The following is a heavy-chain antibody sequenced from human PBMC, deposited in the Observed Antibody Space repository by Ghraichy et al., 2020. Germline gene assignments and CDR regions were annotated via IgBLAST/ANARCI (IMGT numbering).Heavy chain of an antibody. J-gene: IGHJ4*02. Sequence: SETLSLTCTVSGGSISSSSYYLGWIRQPPGKGLEWIGSIYYSGSTYYNPSLKSRVTISVDTSKNQFSLKLSSVTAADTAVYYWARQSGIAAAGYDYWGQGTLVTVSS. V-gene: IGHV4-39*01. D-gene: IGHD6-13*01. CDR3: ARQSGIAAAGYDY. CDR1: GGSISSSSYY. CDR2: IYYSGST.